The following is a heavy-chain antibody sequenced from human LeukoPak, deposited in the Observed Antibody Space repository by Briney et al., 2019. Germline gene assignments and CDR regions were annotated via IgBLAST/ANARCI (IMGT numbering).Heavy chain of an antibody. V-gene: IGHV3-30*02. D-gene: IGHD1-26*01. J-gene: IGHJ4*02. CDR1: GFTFSSYG. CDR3: AKDRKTSGSYLDY. CDR2: IRYDGSNK. Sequence: GGSLRLSCAASGFTFSSYGMHWARQAPGKGLEWVAFIRYDGSNKYYADSVKGRFTISRDNSKNTLYLQMNSLRPEDTAVFYCAKDRKTSGSYLDYWGQGTLVTVSS.